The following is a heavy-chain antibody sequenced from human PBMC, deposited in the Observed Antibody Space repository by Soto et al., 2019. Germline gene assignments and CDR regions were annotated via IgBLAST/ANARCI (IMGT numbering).Heavy chain of an antibody. Sequence: SETLSLTCTVSGGSISSYYWSWIRQPPGKGLEWIGYIYYSGSTNYNPSLKSRVTISVDTSKNQFSLKLSSVTAADTAVYYCARSGYYGDFDYWGQGTQVTVSS. CDR1: GGSISSYY. D-gene: IGHD3-3*01. CDR2: IYYSGST. J-gene: IGHJ4*02. V-gene: IGHV4-59*01. CDR3: ARSGYYGDFDY.